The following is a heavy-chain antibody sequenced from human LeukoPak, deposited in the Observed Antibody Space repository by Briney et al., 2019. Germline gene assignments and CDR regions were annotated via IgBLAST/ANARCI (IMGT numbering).Heavy chain of an antibody. CDR2: FDPEDGET. V-gene: IGHV1-24*01. CDR1: GYTLTELS. Sequence: GASVKVSCKVSGYTLTELSMHWVRQAPGKGLEWMGGFDPEDGETIYAQKFQGRVTMTEDTSTDTAYMELSSLRSEDTAVYYCATAGRDFWSGLIAGNWFDPWGQGTLVTVSS. D-gene: IGHD3-3*01. J-gene: IGHJ5*02. CDR3: ATAGRDFWSGLIAGNWFDP.